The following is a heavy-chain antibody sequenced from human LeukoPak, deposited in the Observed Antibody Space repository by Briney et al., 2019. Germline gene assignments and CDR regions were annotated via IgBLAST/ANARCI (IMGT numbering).Heavy chain of an antibody. J-gene: IGHJ6*02. Sequence: ASVKVSCKASGYTFTGYYMHWVRQAPGQGLEWMGWINPNRGGTNYAQKFQGRVTMTRDTSISTAYMELSRLRSDDTAVYYCARVWFGESHSIDYYYYGMDVWGQGTTVTVSS. CDR1: GYTFTGYY. V-gene: IGHV1-2*02. D-gene: IGHD3-10*01. CDR3: ARVWFGESHSIDYYYYGMDV. CDR2: INPNRGGT.